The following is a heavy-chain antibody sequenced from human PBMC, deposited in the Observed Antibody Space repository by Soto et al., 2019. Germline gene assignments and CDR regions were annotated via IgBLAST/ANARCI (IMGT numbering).Heavy chain of an antibody. D-gene: IGHD3-3*01. CDR3: ARAVKDYDFWSGYSNWFDP. Sequence: SETLSLTCTVSGGSISSYYWSWIRQPPGKGLEWIGYIYYSGSTNYNPSLKSRVTISVDTSKNQFSLKLSSVTAADTAVYYCARAVKDYDFWSGYSNWFDPWGQGTLVTVSS. V-gene: IGHV4-59*01. CDR2: IYYSGST. CDR1: GGSISSYY. J-gene: IGHJ5*02.